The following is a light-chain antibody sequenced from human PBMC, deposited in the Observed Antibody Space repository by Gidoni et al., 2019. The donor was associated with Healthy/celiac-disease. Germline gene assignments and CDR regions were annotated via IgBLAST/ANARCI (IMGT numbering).Light chain of an antibody. CDR3: QQYDNLPPALT. CDR1: QDISNY. CDR2: DAS. V-gene: IGKV1-33*01. J-gene: IGKJ4*01. Sequence: DIQMTQSPSSLSASVGDRVTITCQASQDISNYLNWYQQKPGKAPKLLIYDASNLETGVPSRLSGSGSGTDFTFTISSLQPEDSATYYCQQYDNLPPALTFGGGTKVEIK.